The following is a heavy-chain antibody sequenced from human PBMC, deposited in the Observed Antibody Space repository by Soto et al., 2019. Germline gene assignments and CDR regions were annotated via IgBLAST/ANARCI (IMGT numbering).Heavy chain of an antibody. D-gene: IGHD6-13*01. CDR1: GFTFTSSA. CDR3: AAATRSSSWYRPTG. Sequence: SVKVSCKASGFTFTSSAVQWVRQARGQRLEWIGWIVVGSGNTNYAQKFQERVTITRDMSTSTAYMELSSLRSEDTAVYYCAAATRSSSWYRPTGWGQGTLVTVS. CDR2: IVVGSGNT. V-gene: IGHV1-58*01. J-gene: IGHJ4*02.